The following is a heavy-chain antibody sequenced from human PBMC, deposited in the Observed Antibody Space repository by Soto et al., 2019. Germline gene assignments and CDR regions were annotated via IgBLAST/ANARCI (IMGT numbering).Heavy chain of an antibody. V-gene: IGHV3-23*01. CDR1: GFTFSSYA. J-gene: IGHJ6*02. CDR3: AKVGGLGYCSSTSCYDYGMDV. CDR2: ISGSGGST. Sequence: GGSLRLSCATSGFTFSSYAMSWVRQAPGKGLEWVSAISGSGGSTYYADSVKGRFTISRDNSKNTLYLQMNSLRAEDTAVYYCAKVGGLGYCSSTSCYDYGMDVWGQGTTVTVSS. D-gene: IGHD2-2*01.